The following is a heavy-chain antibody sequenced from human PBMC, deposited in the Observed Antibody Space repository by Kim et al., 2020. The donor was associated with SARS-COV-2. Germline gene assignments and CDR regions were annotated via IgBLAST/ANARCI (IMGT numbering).Heavy chain of an antibody. CDR1: GFTFSNYA. D-gene: IGHD3-10*01. V-gene: IGHV3-23*01. Sequence: GGSLRLSCAASGFTFSNYAMRWVRQAPGKGLEWISTMSASDGGTYYADSVKGRFTLSGDSSKNTLYLQMNSLRAEDTAVYYCARGSTSYFDYWGQGTLVT. CDR3: ARGSTSYFDY. CDR2: MSASDGGT. J-gene: IGHJ4*02.